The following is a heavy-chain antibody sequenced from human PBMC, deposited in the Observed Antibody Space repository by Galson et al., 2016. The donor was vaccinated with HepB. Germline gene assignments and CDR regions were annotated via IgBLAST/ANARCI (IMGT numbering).Heavy chain of an antibody. CDR3: AKERGDCSGGTCRYHDAFGI. V-gene: IGHV3-30*18. J-gene: IGHJ3*02. CDR2: ISFDGSNA. CDR1: GFIFSNYG. Sequence: SLRLSCAASGFIFSNYGMHWVRQAPGKGLEWVAVISFDGSNAYYGDSVKGRFTISRDNSKNTLSLQMNSLRAEDTAVYYCAKERGDCSGGTCRYHDAFGIWGQGTMVTVSS. D-gene: IGHD2-15*01.